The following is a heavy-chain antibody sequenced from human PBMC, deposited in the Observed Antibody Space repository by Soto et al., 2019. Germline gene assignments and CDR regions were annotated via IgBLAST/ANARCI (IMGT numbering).Heavy chain of an antibody. CDR2: TYYRSKWYN. CDR3: ARAYSSGHAGTFRL. CDR1: GDSVSSNSAA. Sequence: PSQTLSLTCVISGDSVSSNSAASNWFRQSPSRGLEWLGRTYYRSKWYNDYAVSVKSRITINPDTSKNQFSLQLNSVTPEDTAVYYCARAYSSGHAGTFRLWGQGTLVTVSS. D-gene: IGHD3-22*01. J-gene: IGHJ1*01. V-gene: IGHV6-1*01.